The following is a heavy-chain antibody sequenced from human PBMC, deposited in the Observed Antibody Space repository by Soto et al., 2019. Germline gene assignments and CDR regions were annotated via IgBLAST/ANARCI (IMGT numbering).Heavy chain of an antibody. CDR1: GYSFTSYW. Sequence: GESLKISCKGSGYSFTSYWIGWVRQMPGRGLEWMGIIYPGDSDTRYSPSFQGQVTISADKSISTAYLQWSSLKASDTAMYYCARHSRSRSYYFYYGMDVWGQGTTVTVSS. CDR3: ARHSRSRSYYFYYGMDV. V-gene: IGHV5-51*01. J-gene: IGHJ6*02. CDR2: IYPGDSDT. D-gene: IGHD3-10*01.